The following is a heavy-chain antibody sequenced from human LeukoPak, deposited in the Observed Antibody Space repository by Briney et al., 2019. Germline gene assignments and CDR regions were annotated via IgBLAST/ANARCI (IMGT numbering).Heavy chain of an antibody. D-gene: IGHD1-1*01. CDR2: INPKSGGT. V-gene: IGHV1-2*02. CDR3: AREGITTGRTAGAFDV. CDR1: GYTFNAYY. J-gene: IGHJ3*01. Sequence: ASVKASCAASGYTFNAYYMHWVRQAPGQGLEWLGWINPKSGGTNYAQRFQARVTMTRDTSISTAFMELSRLTSDDTAVYYCAREGITTGRTAGAFDVWGQRSVVTVSS.